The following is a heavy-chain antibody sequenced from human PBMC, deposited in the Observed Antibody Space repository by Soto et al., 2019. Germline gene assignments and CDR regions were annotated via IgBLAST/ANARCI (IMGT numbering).Heavy chain of an antibody. CDR3: ARIHHSSSVPIY. CDR1: GFTFSSFE. Sequence: LRLSCAASGFTFSSFEMNWVRQAPGKGLERISYIGHTGRSIYYADSVKGRITVSRDNAKNSLYLQLSSLTVEDTAVYYCARIHHSSSVPIYWGRGTLVTVSS. V-gene: IGHV3-48*03. CDR2: IGHTGRSI. D-gene: IGHD6-13*01. J-gene: IGHJ4*02.